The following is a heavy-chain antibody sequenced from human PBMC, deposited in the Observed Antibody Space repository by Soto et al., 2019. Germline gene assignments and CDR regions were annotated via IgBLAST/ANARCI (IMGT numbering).Heavy chain of an antibody. D-gene: IGHD3-22*01. V-gene: IGHV1-58*01. J-gene: IGHJ4*02. CDR3: AAAIFPHYYDSSGYPGPLDY. CDR1: GFTFTSSA. CDR2: IVVGSGNT. Sequence: GASVKVSCKASGFTFTSSAVQWVRQARGQRLEWIGWIVVGSGNTNYAQKSQERVTITRDMSTSTAYMELSSLRSEDTAVYYCAAAIFPHYYDSSGYPGPLDYWGQGTLVTVSS.